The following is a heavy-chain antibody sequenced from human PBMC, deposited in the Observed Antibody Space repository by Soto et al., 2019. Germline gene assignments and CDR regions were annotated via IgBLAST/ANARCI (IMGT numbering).Heavy chain of an antibody. CDR3: AREGRIAVAGTPYYYYGMDV. V-gene: IGHV3-30-3*01. CDR2: ISYDGSNK. Sequence: QVQLVESGGGVVQPGRSLRLSCAASGFTFSSYAMHWVRQAPGKGLEWVAVISYDGSNKYYADSVKGRFTISRDNSKNTLDLQMNSLRAEDTAVYYCAREGRIAVAGTPYYYYGMDVRGPGTTVTVSS. D-gene: IGHD6-19*01. J-gene: IGHJ6*02. CDR1: GFTFSSYA.